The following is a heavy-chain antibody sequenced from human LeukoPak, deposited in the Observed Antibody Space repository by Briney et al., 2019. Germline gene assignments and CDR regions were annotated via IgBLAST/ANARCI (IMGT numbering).Heavy chain of an antibody. Sequence: ASVKVSCKASGYTFTGYYMHWVRQAPGQGLEWMGWINTNSGGTNYAQKFQGRVTMTRDTSISTAYMELSRLRSDDTAVYYCARMKYQLLWADDYWGQGTLVTVSS. J-gene: IGHJ4*02. V-gene: IGHV1-2*02. CDR3: ARMKYQLLWADDY. CDR1: GYTFTGYY. CDR2: INTNSGGT. D-gene: IGHD2-2*01.